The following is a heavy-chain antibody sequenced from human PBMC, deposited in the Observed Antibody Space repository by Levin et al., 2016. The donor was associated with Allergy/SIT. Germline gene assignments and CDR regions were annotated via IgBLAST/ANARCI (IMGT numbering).Heavy chain of an antibody. Sequence: GESLKISCAASGFTFSNAWMSWVRQAPGKGLEWVSGIGDSGYGTHYTDSVKGRFTISRDNSKTTLYLQMNSLRDEDTAVYYCAKEMTTVTSYYGMDVWGQGTTVTVSS. V-gene: IGHV3-23*01. CDR1: GFTFSNAW. D-gene: IGHD4-11*01. CDR3: AKEMTTVTSYYGMDV. CDR2: IGDSGYGT. J-gene: IGHJ6*02.